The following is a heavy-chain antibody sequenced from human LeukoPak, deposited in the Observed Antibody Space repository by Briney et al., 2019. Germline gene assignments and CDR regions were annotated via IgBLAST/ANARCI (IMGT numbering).Heavy chain of an antibody. J-gene: IGHJ5*02. Sequence: PGGSLRLSCAASGFTFSSYSMNWVRQAPGKGLEWVSSISSSSSYTYYADSVKGRFTISRDNAKNSLYLQMNSLRAEDTAVYYCARSMRNWFDPWGQGTLVTVSS. CDR2: ISSSSSYT. D-gene: IGHD2-21*01. CDR1: GFTFSSYS. V-gene: IGHV3-21*01. CDR3: ARSMRNWFDP.